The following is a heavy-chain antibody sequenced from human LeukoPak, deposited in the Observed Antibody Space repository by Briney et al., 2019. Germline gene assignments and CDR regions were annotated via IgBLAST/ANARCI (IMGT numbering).Heavy chain of an antibody. CDR3: ARGGVVVAFYYFDY. D-gene: IGHD2-21*01. Sequence: LSLSCAASGFTFSSYAMHWVRQAPAKGMEWVAVISYNGSNTYYAASLKGRFTISRDNSKNTLYLQMISLRAEDTAVYYCARGGVVVAFYYFDYWGQGTLVTVSS. J-gene: IGHJ4*02. V-gene: IGHV3-30-3*01. CDR1: GFTFSSYA. CDR2: ISYNGSNT.